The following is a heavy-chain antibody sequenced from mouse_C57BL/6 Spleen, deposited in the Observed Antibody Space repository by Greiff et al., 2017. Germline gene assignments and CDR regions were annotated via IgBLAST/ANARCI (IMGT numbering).Heavy chain of an antibody. Sequence: QVQLQQSGAELVRPGASVTLSCKASGYTFTDYEMHWVKQTPVHGLEWIGAIDPETGGTAYNQKFKGKAILTADKSSSTAYMELRSLTSEDSAVYYCTRGFGDYDDGFDYWGQGTTLTVSS. J-gene: IGHJ2*01. CDR2: IDPETGGT. CDR3: TRGFGDYDDGFDY. D-gene: IGHD2-4*01. V-gene: IGHV1-15*01. CDR1: GYTFTDYE.